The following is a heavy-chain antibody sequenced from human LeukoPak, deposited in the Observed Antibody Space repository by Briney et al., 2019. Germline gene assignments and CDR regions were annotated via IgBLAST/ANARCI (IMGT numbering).Heavy chain of an antibody. J-gene: IGHJ4*02. CDR1: GGSISSYN. V-gene: IGHV4-59*08. CDR2: IYYIGCT. CDR3: ARHSRVYQLLSVDY. Sequence: SETLCLTCTVPGGSISSYNLNWIRHPPGKGLWKNGYIYYIGCTNYDPYLKSRVTISVDTSKYQYSLKLSSVTAAVTAVYYCARHSRVYQLLSVDYWGQGTLVTVSS. D-gene: IGHD2-2*01.